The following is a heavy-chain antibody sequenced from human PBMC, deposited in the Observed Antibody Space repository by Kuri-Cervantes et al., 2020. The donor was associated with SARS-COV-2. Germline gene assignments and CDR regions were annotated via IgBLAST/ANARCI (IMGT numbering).Heavy chain of an antibody. Sequence: ASVKVSCKASGYTFTSYYMHWVRQAPGQGLEWMGWINPNSGGTSYAQKFQGRITMTRDTSISTAYMELRRLRSDDTAVYYCARDREDRVGATFDYWGQGTLVTVSS. CDR1: GYTFTSYY. V-gene: IGHV1-2*02. CDR3: ARDREDRVGATFDY. D-gene: IGHD1-26*01. CDR2: INPNSGGT. J-gene: IGHJ4*02.